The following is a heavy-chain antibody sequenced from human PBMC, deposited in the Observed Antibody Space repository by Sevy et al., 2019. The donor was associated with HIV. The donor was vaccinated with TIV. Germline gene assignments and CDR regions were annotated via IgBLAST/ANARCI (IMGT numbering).Heavy chain of an antibody. J-gene: IGHJ4*02. CDR3: ARHLVVVVAATPYYFDY. CDR1: GGYISSSSYY. CDR2: IYYSGST. D-gene: IGHD2-15*01. Sequence: SETLSLTCTVSGGYISSSSYYWGWIRQPPGKGLEWIGSIYYSGSTYYNPSLKSRVTISVDTSKNQFSLKLSSVTAADTAVYYCARHLVVVVAATPYYFDYWGQGSLVTVSS. V-gene: IGHV4-39*01.